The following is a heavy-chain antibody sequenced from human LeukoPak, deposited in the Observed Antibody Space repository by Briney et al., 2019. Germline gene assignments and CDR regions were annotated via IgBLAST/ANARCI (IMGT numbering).Heavy chain of an antibody. CDR2: INYSGST. CDR3: TTYYYDSSGYYAPD. Sequence: SETLSLTCTVSGGSISSSSNYWGWIRQPPGKGLEWIGSINYSGSTNYNPSLKSRVTISVDKSKNQFSLKLSSVTAADTAVYYCTTYYYDSSGYYAPDWGQGTLVTVSS. V-gene: IGHV4-39*07. J-gene: IGHJ4*02. D-gene: IGHD3-22*01. CDR1: GGSISSSSNY.